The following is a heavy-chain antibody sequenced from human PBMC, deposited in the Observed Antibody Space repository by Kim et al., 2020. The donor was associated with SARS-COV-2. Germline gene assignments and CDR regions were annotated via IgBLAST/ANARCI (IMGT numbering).Heavy chain of an antibody. J-gene: IGHJ3*02. CDR1: GGSISSGGYY. V-gene: IGHV4-31*03. D-gene: IGHD1-26*01. Sequence: TLSLTCTVSGGSISSGGYYWSWIRQHPGKGLDWIGYIYYSGSTYYNPSLKSRVTISVDTSKNQFSLKLSSVTAADTAVYYCARDRGSNSTYAFDIWGQGTMVTVSS. CDR2: IYYSGST. CDR3: ARDRGSNSTYAFDI.